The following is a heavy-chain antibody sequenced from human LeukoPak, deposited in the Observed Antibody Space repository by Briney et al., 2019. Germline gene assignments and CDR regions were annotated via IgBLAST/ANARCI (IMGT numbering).Heavy chain of an antibody. V-gene: IGHV4-30-2*01. CDR2: IYQSGNT. CDR3: ARVGNWFGP. D-gene: IGHD1-26*01. Sequence: SETLSLTCAVSGGSISSNAYSWSWNRHPPGKGLEWIGYIYQSGNTYYNPSLKSRVTISIGRSKNQFSLNLSSVTAADTAVYYCARVGNWFGPWGQGILVTVSS. J-gene: IGHJ5*01. CDR1: GGSISSNAYS.